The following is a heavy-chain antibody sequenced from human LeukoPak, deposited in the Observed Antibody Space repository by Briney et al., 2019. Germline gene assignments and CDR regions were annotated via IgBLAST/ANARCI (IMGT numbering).Heavy chain of an antibody. CDR3: ARDRSVDGTV. V-gene: IGHV3-11*06. Sequence: GGSLRLSCAASGFTFSDYYMSWIRQAPGKGLEWVSHISSSSSYTNYAVSVKGRFTISRDNAKNSLYLQMDSLRAEDTAVYYCARDRSVDGTVWGQGTLVTVSS. D-gene: IGHD6-19*01. J-gene: IGHJ4*02. CDR1: GFTFSDYY. CDR2: ISSSSSYT.